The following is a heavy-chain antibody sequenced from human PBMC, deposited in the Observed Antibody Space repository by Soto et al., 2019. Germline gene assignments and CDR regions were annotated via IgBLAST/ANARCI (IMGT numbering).Heavy chain of an antibody. Sequence: QVQLVESGGGVVQPGRSLRLSCAASGVTFSSYGMHWVRQAPGKGLEWVAVISYDGSNKYYADSVKGRFTISRDNSKNTLYLQMNSLRAEDTAVYYCAKDRGWLAERYYYGMDVWGQGTTVTVSS. V-gene: IGHV3-30*18. CDR1: GVTFSSYG. CDR2: ISYDGSNK. J-gene: IGHJ6*02. D-gene: IGHD6-19*01. CDR3: AKDRGWLAERYYYGMDV.